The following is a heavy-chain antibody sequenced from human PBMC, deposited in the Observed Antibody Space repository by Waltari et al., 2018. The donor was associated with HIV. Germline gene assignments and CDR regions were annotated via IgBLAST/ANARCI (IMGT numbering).Heavy chain of an antibody. D-gene: IGHD1-26*01. CDR2: INTNTGNP. CDR1: GYTFINYA. CDR3: ARAREWELLYPNDY. J-gene: IGHJ4*02. Sequence: QVQLVESGSELKKPGASVTVSCKASGYTFINYAMNWVRQALGQGLEWMGWINTNTGNPTYDQGFTGRFVFSLDPSVSTAYLQISSHKTEDTAVYYCARAREWELLYPNDYWGQGTLVTVS. V-gene: IGHV7-4-1*02.